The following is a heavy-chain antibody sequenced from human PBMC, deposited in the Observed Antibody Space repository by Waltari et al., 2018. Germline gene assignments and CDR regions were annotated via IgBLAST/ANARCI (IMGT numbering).Heavy chain of an antibody. D-gene: IGHD3-3*01. Sequence: QLQLQESGPGLVKPSETLSLTCTVYGGSISSSSYYWGWIRQPPGKGLEWIGSIYYSGSTYYNPSLKSRVTISVDTSKNQFSLKLSSVTAADTAVYYCARFQSGYDAFDIWGQGTMVTVSS. V-gene: IGHV4-39*01. CDR3: ARFQSGYDAFDI. CDR1: GGSISSSSYY. CDR2: IYYSGST. J-gene: IGHJ3*02.